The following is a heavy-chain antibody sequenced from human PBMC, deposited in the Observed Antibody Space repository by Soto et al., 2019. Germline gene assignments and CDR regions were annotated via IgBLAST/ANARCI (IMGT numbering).Heavy chain of an antibody. CDR2: ISGSGSST. V-gene: IGHV3-23*01. CDR3: AKAWGIDY. J-gene: IGHJ4*02. CDR1: GFTFSSYT. Sequence: EVQLLESGGGLVEPGGSRRLSCAASGFTFSSYTMSRVRQAPGKGLEWVSTISGSGSSTYSADSVKGRFTISRDNSKNTLYLQMNSLRVEDTAIYYCAKAWGIDYWGQGTLVTVSS. D-gene: IGHD7-27*01.